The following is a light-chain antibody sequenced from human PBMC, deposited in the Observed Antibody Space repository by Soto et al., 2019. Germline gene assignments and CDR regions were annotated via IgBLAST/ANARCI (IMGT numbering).Light chain of an antibody. V-gene: IGLV2-8*01. CDR3: ISYAGSNKPA. CDR1: SSDVGGYNY. CDR2: DVN. J-gene: IGLJ2*01. Sequence: QSVLNQPPSASGSPGQSVAISFSGTSSDVGGYNYVSWYQQHPGKAPKLMIYDVNKRPSGVPDRFSGSKSGNTASLTVSGLQAEDEADYYCISYAGSNKPAFGGGTKLTVL.